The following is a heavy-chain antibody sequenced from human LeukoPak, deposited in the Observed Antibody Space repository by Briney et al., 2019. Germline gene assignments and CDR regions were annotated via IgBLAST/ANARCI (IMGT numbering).Heavy chain of an antibody. CDR2: IYYSGST. J-gene: IGHJ4*02. D-gene: IGHD3-22*01. CDR3: ARVGMYDSSGYYSIGLNY. V-gene: IGHV4-59*01. Sequence: SETLSLTCTVSGGSISGYYWSWIRQPPGKGLEWIGYIYYSGSTNYNPSLKSRVTISVDTSKNQFSLKLSSVTAADTAVYYCARVGMYDSSGYYSIGLNYWGQGTLVTVSS. CDR1: GGSISGYY.